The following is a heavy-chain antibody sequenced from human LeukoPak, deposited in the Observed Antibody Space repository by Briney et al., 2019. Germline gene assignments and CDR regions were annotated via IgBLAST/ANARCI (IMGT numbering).Heavy chain of an antibody. CDR3: ARDYCSSTSCLFDY. D-gene: IGHD2-2*01. V-gene: IGHV1-2*06. CDR2: INPNSGDA. Sequence: ASVKVSCKASGYTFTGYHMHWVRQAPGQGLEWMGRINPNSGDANYAQKFQGRVTMTRDTSISTAYMELSRLRSDDTAVYYCARDYCSSTSCLFDYWGQGTLVTVSS. CDR1: GYTFTGYH. J-gene: IGHJ4*02.